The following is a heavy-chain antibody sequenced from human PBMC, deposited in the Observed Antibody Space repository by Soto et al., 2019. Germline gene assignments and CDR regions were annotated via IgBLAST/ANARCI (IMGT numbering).Heavy chain of an antibody. J-gene: IGHJ5*02. CDR1: GGDISSGDYY. CDR3: TGHTALRAAVEAFDP. Sequence: SVTLSLTCTFSGGDISSGDYYWSWIRQPPGKGLEWIASIYYVGSTFYNSSLESRVTISVDMSKNLFSLKLTSVTATDTAVYFCTGHTALRAAVEAFDPWGQGTRVTVS. V-gene: IGHV4-39*01. CDR2: IYYVGST. D-gene: IGHD6-25*01.